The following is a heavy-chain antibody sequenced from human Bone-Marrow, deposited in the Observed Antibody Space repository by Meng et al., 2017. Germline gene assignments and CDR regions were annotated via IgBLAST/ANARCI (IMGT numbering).Heavy chain of an antibody. CDR2: INHSGST. CDR1: GGSFSGYY. D-gene: IGHD3-3*01. V-gene: IGHV4-34*01. J-gene: IGHJ5*02. CDR3: ARGHGITIFGVAPPGFDP. Sequence: SETLSLTCAVYGGSFSGYYWSWIRQPPGKGLEWIGEINHSGSTNYNPSLKSRVTISVDTSKNQFSLKLSSVTAADTAVYYCARGHGITIFGVAPPGFDPWGQGTLVTVSS.